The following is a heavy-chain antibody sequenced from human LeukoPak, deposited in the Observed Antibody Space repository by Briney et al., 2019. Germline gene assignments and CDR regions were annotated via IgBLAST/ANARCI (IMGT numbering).Heavy chain of an antibody. CDR2: IYYRGGT. D-gene: IGHD3-10*01. Sequence: SETLSLTCTVSGGSISGLYWSWIRQPPGRKLEWIGYIYYRGGTNYNPSLKSRVTISVDTSNNQFSLKLSSVTAADTAVYYCARDRIGEDYMDVWGKGTTVTVSS. CDR3: ARDRIGEDYMDV. CDR1: GGSISGLY. J-gene: IGHJ6*03. V-gene: IGHV4-59*11.